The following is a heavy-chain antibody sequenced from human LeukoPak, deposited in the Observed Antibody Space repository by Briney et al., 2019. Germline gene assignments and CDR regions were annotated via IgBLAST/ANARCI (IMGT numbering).Heavy chain of an antibody. CDR2: INHSGST. D-gene: IGHD6-13*01. Sequence: PSETLSLTCAVYGGSFSGYYWSWIRQPPGKGLEWIGEINHSGSTNYNPSLKSRVTISVDTSKNQFSLKLSSVTAADTAVYYCASLVAAAGTPYWGQGTLVTVSS. CDR1: GGSFSGYY. CDR3: ASLVAAAGTPY. V-gene: IGHV4-34*01. J-gene: IGHJ4*02.